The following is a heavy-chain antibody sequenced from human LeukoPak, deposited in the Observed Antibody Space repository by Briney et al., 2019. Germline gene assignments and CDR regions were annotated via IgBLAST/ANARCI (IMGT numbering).Heavy chain of an antibody. V-gene: IGHV3-15*01. CDR3: TTDLSGRYCSSTSCSVH. J-gene: IGHJ4*02. CDR1: GGSFSGYY. CDR2: IKSKTDGGTT. D-gene: IGHD2-2*01. Sequence: ETLSLTCAVYGGSFSGYYWSWVRQAPGKGLEWVGRIKSKTDGGTTDYAAPVKGRFTIPRDDSKNTLYLQMNSLKTEDTAVYYCTTDLSGRYCSSTSCSVHWGQGTLVTVSS.